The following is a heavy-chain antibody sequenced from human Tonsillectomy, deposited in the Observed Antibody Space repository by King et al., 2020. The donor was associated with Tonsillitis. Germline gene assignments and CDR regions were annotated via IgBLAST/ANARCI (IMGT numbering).Heavy chain of an antibody. V-gene: IGHV3-30*18. J-gene: IGHJ4*02. CDR1: GFKFNTYA. D-gene: IGHD3-16*01. CDR3: VKDEIYYDYLWGTFHY. CDR2: ISYDETKK. Sequence: VQLVESGGGVVQPGRSLRLSCGASGFKFNTYAMHWVRQAPGRGPEWVAVISYDETKKYYADSVKGRFTISRDNSKNTLFLQMNNLRPEDTAVYFCVKDEIYYDYLWGTFHYWGQGTLVTVSS.